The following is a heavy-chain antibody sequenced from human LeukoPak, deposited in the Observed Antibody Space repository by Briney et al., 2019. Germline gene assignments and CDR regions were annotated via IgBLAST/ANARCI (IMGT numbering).Heavy chain of an antibody. Sequence: RVASVKVSCKASGYTFTSYGISWVRQAPGQGLEWMGRISAYNGNTNYAQKPQGRVTMTTDTSTSTAYMELRSLRSDDTAVYYCARDRRILTGPDYWGQGTLVTVSS. D-gene: IGHD3-9*01. J-gene: IGHJ4*02. V-gene: IGHV1-18*04. CDR3: ARDRRILTGPDY. CDR2: ISAYNGNT. CDR1: GYTFTSYG.